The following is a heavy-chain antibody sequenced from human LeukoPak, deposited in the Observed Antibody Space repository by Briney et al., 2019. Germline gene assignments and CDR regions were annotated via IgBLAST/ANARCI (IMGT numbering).Heavy chain of an antibody. CDR1: GGSISSGGYY. J-gene: IGHJ5*02. Sequence: SETLSLTCTVSGGSISSGGYYWSWIRQHPGKGLEWIGYIYYSGSTYYNSSLKSRVTISVDTSKNQFSLKLSSVTAADTAVYYCARTSSRTVTTGPWGQGTLVTVSS. V-gene: IGHV4-31*03. CDR3: ARTSSRTVTTGP. D-gene: IGHD4-17*01. CDR2: IYYSGST.